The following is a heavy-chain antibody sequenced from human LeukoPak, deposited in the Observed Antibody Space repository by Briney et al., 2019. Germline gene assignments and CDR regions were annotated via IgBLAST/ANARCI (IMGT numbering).Heavy chain of an antibody. D-gene: IGHD3-22*01. J-gene: IGHJ4*02. Sequence: SVKVSCKASGGTFSSYAISWVRQAPGQGLEWMGGIIPIFGTANYAQKFQGRVTITADESTSTAYMELSSLRSEDTAVYYCARVMWYDSSGYYAPPDYWGQGTLVTISS. CDR3: ARVMWYDSSGYYAPPDY. CDR1: GGTFSSYA. CDR2: IIPIFGTA. V-gene: IGHV1-69*01.